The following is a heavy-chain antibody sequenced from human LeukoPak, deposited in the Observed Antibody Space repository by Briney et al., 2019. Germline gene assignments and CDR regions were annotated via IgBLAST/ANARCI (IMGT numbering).Heavy chain of an antibody. V-gene: IGHV1-8*01. CDR2: MNPNSGNT. CDR3: ARASRDYYDSSGYYGGKPDY. D-gene: IGHD3-22*01. CDR1: GYTFTSYD. J-gene: IGHJ4*02. Sequence: ASVKVSCKASGYTFTSYDINWVRQATGQGLEWMGWMNPNSGNTGYAQKFQGRVTMTRNTSISTAYMELSSLRSEDTAVYYCARASRDYYDSSGYYGGKPDYWGQGTLVTVSS.